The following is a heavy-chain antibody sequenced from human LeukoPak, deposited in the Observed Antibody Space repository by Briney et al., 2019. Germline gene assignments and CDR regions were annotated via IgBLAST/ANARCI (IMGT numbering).Heavy chain of an antibody. CDR2: XNPXGGRT. J-gene: IGHJ4*02. CDR3: ARGYSSGWYGVDY. Sequence: ASVKVSCKASGXTXXSXXXHXXXXXXGQGXXWXXIXNPXGGRTRYXKKLQGRVTMTRDTYTSTVYMELSSLRSEDTAVYXCARGYSSGWYGVDYWGQGTLVTVSS. D-gene: IGHD6-19*01. CDR1: GXTXXSXX. V-gene: IGHV1-46*01.